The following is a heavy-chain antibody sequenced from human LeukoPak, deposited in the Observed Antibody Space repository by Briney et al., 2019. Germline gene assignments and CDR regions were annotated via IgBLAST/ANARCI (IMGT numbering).Heavy chain of an antibody. J-gene: IGHJ4*02. V-gene: IGHV1-18*01. Sequence: GESLKISCKGSGYSFTSYGISWVRQAPGQGLEWMGWISAYNGNTNYAQKLQGRVTMTTDTSTSTAYMELRSLRSDDAAVYYCATLIAGGGYWGQGTLVTVSS. CDR2: ISAYNGNT. CDR1: GYSFTSYG. CDR3: ATLIAGGGY.